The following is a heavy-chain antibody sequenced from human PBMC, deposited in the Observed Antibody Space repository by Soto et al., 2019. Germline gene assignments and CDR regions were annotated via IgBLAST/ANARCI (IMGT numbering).Heavy chain of an antibody. V-gene: IGHV3-23*01. CDR3: AKDVSYYDSSGYGHYFDY. Sequence: GGSLRLSCAASGFTFSSYAMSWVRQAPGKGLEWVSAISGSGGSTYYAGSVKGRFTISRDNSKNTLYLQMNSLRAEDTAVYYCAKDVSYYDSSGYGHYFDYWGQGTLVTVSS. CDR2: ISGSGGST. D-gene: IGHD3-22*01. J-gene: IGHJ4*02. CDR1: GFTFSSYA.